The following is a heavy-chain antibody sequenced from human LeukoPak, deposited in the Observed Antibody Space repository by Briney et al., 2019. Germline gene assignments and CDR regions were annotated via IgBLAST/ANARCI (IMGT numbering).Heavy chain of an antibody. CDR3: TTDLYGRYKLLSDDY. V-gene: IGHV3-15*01. J-gene: IGHJ4*02. CDR1: GFTFSNAW. Sequence: GGSLRLSCAASGFTFSNAWMSWVRQAPGKGLEWVGRIKSKTDGGTTDYAAPVKGRFTISRDDSKNTLYLQMNSLKTEDTAVYYCTTDLYGRYKLLSDDYWGQGTLVTVSS. CDR2: IKSKTDGGTT. D-gene: IGHD2-2*01.